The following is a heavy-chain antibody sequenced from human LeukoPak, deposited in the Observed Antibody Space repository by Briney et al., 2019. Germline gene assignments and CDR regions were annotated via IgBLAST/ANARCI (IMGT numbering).Heavy chain of an antibody. V-gene: IGHV1-46*01. CDR2: INPSGGST. J-gene: IGHJ6*02. CDR3: ARDRAGHYYDSSGYSYGMDV. Sequence: ASVKVSCKASGYTFTSYYMHWVRQAPGQGLEWMGIINPSGGSTSYAQKFQGRVTMTRDTSTSTVYMELSSLRSEDTAVYYCARDRAGHYYDSSGYSYGMDVWSQGTTVTVSS. CDR1: GYTFTSYY. D-gene: IGHD3-22*01.